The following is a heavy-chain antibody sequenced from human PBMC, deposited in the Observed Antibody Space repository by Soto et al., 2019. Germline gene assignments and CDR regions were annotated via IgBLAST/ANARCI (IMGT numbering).Heavy chain of an antibody. CDR3: ARTALNGSSGYYRYYFDY. V-gene: IGHV3-33*01. CDR2: IWYDGSNK. CDR1: GFTFSSYG. Sequence: GGSLRLSCAASGFTFSSYGMHWVRQAPGKGLEWVAVIWYDGSNKYYADSVKGRFTISRDNSKNTLYLQMNSLRAEDTAVYYCARTALNGSSGYYRYYFDYWGQGTLVTVSS. J-gene: IGHJ4*02. D-gene: IGHD3-22*01.